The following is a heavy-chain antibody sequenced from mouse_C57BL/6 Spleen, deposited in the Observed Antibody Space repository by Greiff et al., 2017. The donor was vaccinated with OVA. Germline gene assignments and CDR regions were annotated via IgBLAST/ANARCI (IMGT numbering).Heavy chain of an antibody. CDR1: GFTFSNYW. V-gene: IGHV6-3*01. CDR2: IRLKSDNYAT. D-gene: IGHD1-1*01. Sequence: EVKLEESGGGLVQPGGSMKLSCVASGFTFSNYWMNWVRQSPEKGLEWVAQIRLKSDNYATHYAESVKGRFTISRDDSKSSVYLQMNNLRAEDTGIYYCTKVAPFDYWGQGTTLTVSS. CDR3: TKVAPFDY. J-gene: IGHJ2*01.